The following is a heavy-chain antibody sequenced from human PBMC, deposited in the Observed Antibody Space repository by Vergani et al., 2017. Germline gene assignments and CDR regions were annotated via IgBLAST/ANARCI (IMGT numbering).Heavy chain of an antibody. Sequence: EVQLLESGGGLVQPGGSLRLSCAASGFTFSSYAMSWVRQAPGKGLEWVSAISGSGGSTYYADSVKGRFTISRDNSKNTLYLQMNSLRAEDTAVYYCARDLNGYSSGWSLYYYYGMDVWGQGTTVTVSS. V-gene: IGHV3-23*01. CDR2: ISGSGGST. CDR3: ARDLNGYSSGWSLYYYYGMDV. D-gene: IGHD6-19*01. CDR1: GFTFSSYA. J-gene: IGHJ6*02.